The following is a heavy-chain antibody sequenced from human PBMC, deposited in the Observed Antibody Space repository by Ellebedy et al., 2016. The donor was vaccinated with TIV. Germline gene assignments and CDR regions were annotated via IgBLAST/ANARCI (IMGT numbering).Heavy chain of an antibody. J-gene: IGHJ4*02. CDR1: GGTFSSYA. D-gene: IGHD1-26*01. CDR3: ARDREGQLGFDY. CDR2: IIPIFGTA. V-gene: IGHV1-69*13. Sequence: SVKVSXXASGGTFSSYAISWVRQAPGQGLEWMGGIIPIFGTANYAQKFQGRVTITADESTSTAYMELSSLRSEDTAVYYCARDREGQLGFDYWGQGTLVTVSS.